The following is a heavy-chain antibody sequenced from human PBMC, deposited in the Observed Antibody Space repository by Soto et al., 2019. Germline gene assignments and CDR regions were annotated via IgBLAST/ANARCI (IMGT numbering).Heavy chain of an antibody. CDR2: INHSGST. Sequence: SETLSLTFAVYGWAFSGYYLTWIRPPPGTGLEWIGEINHSGSTNYNPSLKSRVTISVDTSKNQFSLKLTSVTAADTAVYYCATSPGYYDSSPYDYWGQGTLVTVSS. CDR3: ATSPGYYDSSPYDY. V-gene: IGHV4-34*01. D-gene: IGHD3-22*01. CDR1: GWAFSGYY. J-gene: IGHJ4*02.